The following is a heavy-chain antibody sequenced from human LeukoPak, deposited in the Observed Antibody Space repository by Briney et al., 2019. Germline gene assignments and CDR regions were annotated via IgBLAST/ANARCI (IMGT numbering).Heavy chain of an antibody. CDR1: GGSIISSSYY. V-gene: IGHV4-39*07. CDR3: ARVWYFGSGSQFDY. J-gene: IGHJ4*02. Sequence: PSETLSLTCTVSGGSIISSSYYWGWIRQPPGKGLEWIGSIYYSGNTDYNPSLKSRVTISVETSKNQFSLKLSSVTAADTAVYYRARVWYFGSGSQFDYWGQGTLVTVSS. CDR2: IYYSGNT. D-gene: IGHD3-10*01.